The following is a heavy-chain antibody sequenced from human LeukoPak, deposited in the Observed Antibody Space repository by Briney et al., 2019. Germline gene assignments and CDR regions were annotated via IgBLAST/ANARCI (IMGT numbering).Heavy chain of an antibody. CDR1: GGSISSYY. CDR3: ARDGGYSGYDGFDY. CDR2: IYYSGST. Sequence: SETLSLTCTVSGGSISSYYWSWIRQPPGKGLEWIGYIYYSGSTNYNPSLKSRVTISVDTSKNQFSLKLSSVTAADTAVYYCARDGGYSGYDGFDYWGRGTLVTVSS. V-gene: IGHV4-59*01. D-gene: IGHD5-12*01. J-gene: IGHJ4*02.